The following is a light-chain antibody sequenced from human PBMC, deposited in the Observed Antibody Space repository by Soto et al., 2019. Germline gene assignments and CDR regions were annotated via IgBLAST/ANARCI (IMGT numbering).Light chain of an antibody. Sequence: DIVMTQSPDSLAVYLGERATINCKSSQSVLYSSNNKNYLAWYQKKPGQPPKLLIYWASTRESGVPDRFSGSGSGTDFTLTISSLQADDVAVYYCQQYYSTLTFGQGTQLEIK. CDR3: QQYYSTLT. J-gene: IGKJ5*01. CDR2: WAS. CDR1: QSVLYSSNNKNY. V-gene: IGKV4-1*01.